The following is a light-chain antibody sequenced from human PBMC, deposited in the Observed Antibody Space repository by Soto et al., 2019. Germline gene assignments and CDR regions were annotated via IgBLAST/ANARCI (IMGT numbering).Light chain of an antibody. CDR2: AAS. CDR3: QQYNQWPIT. CDR1: QSISSY. Sequence: DIQMTQSPSSLSASVGDRVTITCRASQSISSYLNWYQQKPGKAPKLLIYAASSLQSGVPSRFSGSGSGTDFTLTISSLQPEDFAVYYCQQYNQWPITFGQGTRLEIK. J-gene: IGKJ5*01. V-gene: IGKV1-39*01.